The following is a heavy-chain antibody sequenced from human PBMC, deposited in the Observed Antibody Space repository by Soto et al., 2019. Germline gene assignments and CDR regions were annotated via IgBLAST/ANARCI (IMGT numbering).Heavy chain of an antibody. CDR1: GFTFNRFV. J-gene: IGHJ6*03. D-gene: IGHD3-3*01. V-gene: IGHV3-48*01. CDR2: ISSASSTT. CDR3: ARRPLWSGLSYYYYMDV. Sequence: EEQLVESGGALVQPGGSLRLSCAASGFTFNRFVMNWVRQAPGKGLEWISYISSASSTTQYAESVKGRFTISRDNVRDSLYLQMSSLRVEDTAVYYCARRPLWSGLSYYYYMDVWGKGTTVTVSS.